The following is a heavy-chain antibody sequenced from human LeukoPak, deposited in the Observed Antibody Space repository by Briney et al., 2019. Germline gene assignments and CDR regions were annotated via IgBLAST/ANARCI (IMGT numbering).Heavy chain of an antibody. CDR2: IYYSGST. Sequence: SETLSLTCTVSGGSISSGGYYWSWIRQHPGKGLEWIGYIYYSGSTYYNPSLKSRVTISEDTSKNQFSLKLSSVTAADTAVYYCAREGVVTAAFDIWGQGTMVTVSS. D-gene: IGHD2-21*02. J-gene: IGHJ3*02. V-gene: IGHV4-31*03. CDR1: GGSISSGGYY. CDR3: AREGVVTAAFDI.